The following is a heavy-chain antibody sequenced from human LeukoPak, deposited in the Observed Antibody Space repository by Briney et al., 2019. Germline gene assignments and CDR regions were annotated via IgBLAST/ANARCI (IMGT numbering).Heavy chain of an antibody. CDR2: IYYSGST. J-gene: IGHJ4*02. CDR1: GGSISSYY. Sequence: SETLSLTCTVSGGSISSYYWSWIRQPPGKGLEWIGYIYYSGSTNYNPSLKSRVTISVDTSKNQFSLKLSSVTAADTAVYYCARGHIGSGSYYWGQGTLVTVSS. CDR3: ARGHIGSGSYY. D-gene: IGHD3-10*01. V-gene: IGHV4-59*12.